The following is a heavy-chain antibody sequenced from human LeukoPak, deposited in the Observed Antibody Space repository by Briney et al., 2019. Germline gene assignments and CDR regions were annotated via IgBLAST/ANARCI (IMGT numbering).Heavy chain of an antibody. J-gene: IGHJ4*02. CDR3: ARGGVYYDSSGYYHGYFDY. CDR1: GFTFSSYS. CDR2: ISSSSSTI. V-gene: IGHV3-48*01. D-gene: IGHD3-22*01. Sequence: GGSLRLSCAASGFTFSSYSMNWVRQAPGKGLEWVSYISSSSSTIYYADSVKGRFTISRDNAKNSLYLQMNSLRAEDTAVYYCARGGVYYDSSGYYHGYFDYWGQGTLVTVSS.